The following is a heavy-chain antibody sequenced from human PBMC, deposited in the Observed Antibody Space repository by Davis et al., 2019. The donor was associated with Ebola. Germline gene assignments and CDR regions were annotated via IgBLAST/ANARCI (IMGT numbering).Heavy chain of an antibody. CDR3: ARVRQDYNYDILTGYSSYYGMDV. CDR1: GGSFSDYF. J-gene: IGHJ6*02. CDR2: INPSGNT. Sequence: MPGGSLRLSCAVYGGSFSDYFWSWIRQPPGKGLEWIGEINPSGNTNYNPSLKSRVTISVDTSKNQFSLKLSSVTAADTAVYYCARVRQDYNYDILTGYSSYYGMDVWGQGTTVTVSS. D-gene: IGHD3-9*01. V-gene: IGHV4-34*01.